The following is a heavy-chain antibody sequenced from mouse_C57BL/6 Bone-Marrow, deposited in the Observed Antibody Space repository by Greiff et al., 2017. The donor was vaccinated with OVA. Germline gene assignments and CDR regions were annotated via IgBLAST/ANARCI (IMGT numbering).Heavy chain of an antibody. CDR2: RNHNNGGT. V-gene: IGHV1-26*01. CDR1: GDKGKDED. D-gene: IGHD3-1*01. J-gene: IGHJ3*01. CDR3: ANRARFAY. Sequence: EVQLQQSGPELVKPGDSVKISGKEAGDKGKDEDMKGGKKSQGKSREGMGERNHNNGGTSYNQKFKDTATLTVDKATSTAYMELRSLTTEDSAVYYCANRARFAYWGQGTLVTVSA.